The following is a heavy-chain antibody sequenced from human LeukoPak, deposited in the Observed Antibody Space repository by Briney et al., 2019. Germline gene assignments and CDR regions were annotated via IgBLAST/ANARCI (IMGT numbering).Heavy chain of an antibody. CDR1: GGSISTFH. V-gene: IGHV4-59*08. CDR3: ARLWDSSSSLDY. D-gene: IGHD6-6*01. J-gene: IGHJ4*02. CDR2: IYYSGGT. Sequence: SETLSLTCTVSGGSISTFHWSWIRQPPGKGLGLEWIGYIYYSGGTNYNPSLKSRVTISIDTSKNQVSLKLSSVTAADTAVYYCARLWDSSSSLDYWGQGTLVTVSS.